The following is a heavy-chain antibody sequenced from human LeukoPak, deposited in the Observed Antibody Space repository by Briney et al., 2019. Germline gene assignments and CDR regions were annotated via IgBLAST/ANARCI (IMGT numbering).Heavy chain of an antibody. Sequence: GGSLRLSCAASGFTFSSYEMNWVRQAPGKGLEWVSYISSSGSTIYYADSVKGRFTISRDNAKNSLYLQMNSLRAEDTAVYYCARSPSYYYADYWGQGTLVTVSS. V-gene: IGHV3-48*03. CDR2: ISSSGSTI. CDR1: GFTFSSYE. J-gene: IGHJ4*02. D-gene: IGHD3-10*01. CDR3: ARSPSYYYADY.